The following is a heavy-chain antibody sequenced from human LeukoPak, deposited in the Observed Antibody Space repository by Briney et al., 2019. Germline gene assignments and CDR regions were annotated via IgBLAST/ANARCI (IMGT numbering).Heavy chain of an antibody. V-gene: IGHV3-21*01. CDR1: GFTFSSYS. CDR3: ARDRSSSWSGGAFDI. CDR2: ISSSSSYI. Sequence: GGSLRLSCAASGFTFSSYSMNWVRQAPGKGLEWVSSISSSSSYIYYADSVKGRFTISRDNAKNSLYLQMNSLRAEDTAVYYCARDRSSSWSGGAFDIWGQGTMVTVSS. J-gene: IGHJ3*02. D-gene: IGHD6-13*01.